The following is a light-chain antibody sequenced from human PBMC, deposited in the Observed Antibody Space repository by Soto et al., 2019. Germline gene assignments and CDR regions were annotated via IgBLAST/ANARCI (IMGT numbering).Light chain of an antibody. J-gene: IGKJ3*01. CDR1: QSVSSN. V-gene: IGKV3-15*01. Sequence: EIVMTQSPATLSVSPGERATLSCRASQSVSSNLAWYQQKPGQAPRLLIYGASTRATGIPARFSGSGSGTEFNLTISSMQPEDFEVYYCQQYNNWPPYTFGPGTKVDIK. CDR2: GAS. CDR3: QQYNNWPPYT.